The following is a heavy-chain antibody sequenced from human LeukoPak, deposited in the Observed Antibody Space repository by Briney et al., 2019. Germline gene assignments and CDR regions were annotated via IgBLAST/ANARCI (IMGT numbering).Heavy chain of an antibody. D-gene: IGHD2-15*01. Sequence: PSETLSLTCTVSGDFISNSYFYWGWIRQPPGKGLEWIGTINYSGSTYYSPSLRSRVTISVDTSKHQFSLKLNSVTAADTAVYYCGRRVVVAATFDYWGQGTLVTVSS. CDR3: GRRVVVAATFDY. V-gene: IGHV4-39*01. CDR1: GDFISNSYFY. J-gene: IGHJ4*02. CDR2: INYSGST.